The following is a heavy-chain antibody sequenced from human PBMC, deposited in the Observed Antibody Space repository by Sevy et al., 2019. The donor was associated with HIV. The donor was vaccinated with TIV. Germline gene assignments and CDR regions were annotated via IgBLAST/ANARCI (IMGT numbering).Heavy chain of an antibody. V-gene: IGHV4-61*02. J-gene: IGHJ6*03. Sequence: SKTLSLTCTVSGGSISSGSYYWSWIRQPAGKGLEWIGRIYTSGSTNYNPSLKSRVTISVDTSKNQFSLKLSSVTAADTAVYYCAREGGAYCSSTSCYADYYYYYMDVWGKGTTVTVSS. CDR3: AREGGAYCSSTSCYADYYYYYMDV. CDR2: IYTSGST. D-gene: IGHD2-2*01. CDR1: GGSISSGSYY.